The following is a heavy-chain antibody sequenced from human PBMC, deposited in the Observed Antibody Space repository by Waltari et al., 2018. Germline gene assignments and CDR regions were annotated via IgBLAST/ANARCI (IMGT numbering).Heavy chain of an antibody. CDR3: LRGADL. CDR2: LSSEGSST. D-gene: IGHD3-3*01. J-gene: IGHJ4*02. CDR1: GVSFITSW. Sequence: EVQLVESGGGLVQPGGSLRLSCAASGVSFITSWMHWVRQAPGEGLVCVSRLSSEGSSTNYADSVKGRFTISGDRAKNTLYLQMNSRRAEDTAVYYCLRGADLRGQGIPVIVSS. V-gene: IGHV3-74*01.